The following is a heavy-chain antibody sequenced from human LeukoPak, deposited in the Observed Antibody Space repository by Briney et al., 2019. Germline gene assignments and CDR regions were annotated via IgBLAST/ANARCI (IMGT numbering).Heavy chain of an antibody. CDR3: AKEPWGYGDFGYFDL. CDR2: ISYDGNNK. D-gene: IGHD4-17*01. CDR1: GFTFSSYG. J-gene: IGHJ2*01. V-gene: IGHV3-30*18. Sequence: GGSLRLSCTASGFTFSSYGMHWVRQAPGKGLEWVAVISYDGNNKYYADSVKGRFTISRDNSKNTLFLQMNSLRAEDTAVYYCAKEPWGYGDFGYFDLWGRGTLVTVSS.